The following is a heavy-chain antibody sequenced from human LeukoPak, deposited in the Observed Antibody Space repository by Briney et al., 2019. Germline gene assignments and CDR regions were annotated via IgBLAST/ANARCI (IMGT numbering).Heavy chain of an antibody. CDR3: AREPYCSSTSCYSNNWFDP. CDR2: IYYSGST. CDR1: GGSISSSSYY. V-gene: IGHV4-39*07. J-gene: IGHJ5*02. D-gene: IGHD2-2*01. Sequence: PSETLSLTCTVSGGSISSSSYYWGWIRQPPGKGLEWIGSIYYSGSTYYNPSLKSRVTISVDTSKNQFSLKPSSVTAADTAVYYCAREPYCSSTSCYSNNWFDPWGQGTLVTVSS.